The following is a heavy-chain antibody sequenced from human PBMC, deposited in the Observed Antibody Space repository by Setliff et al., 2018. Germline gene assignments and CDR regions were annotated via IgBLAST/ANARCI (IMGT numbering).Heavy chain of an antibody. Sequence: ASVKVSCKASGYTFTGYYMHWVRQAPGQGLEWMGWINPNSGGTNYAQKFQGRFTISRDNAKNTLYLQMNSLRAEDTAVYYCARAHSSTLSVHDYWGQGTLVTVSS. CDR1: GYTFTGYY. J-gene: IGHJ4*02. D-gene: IGHD2-2*01. V-gene: IGHV1-2*02. CDR2: INPNSGGT. CDR3: ARAHSSTLSVHDY.